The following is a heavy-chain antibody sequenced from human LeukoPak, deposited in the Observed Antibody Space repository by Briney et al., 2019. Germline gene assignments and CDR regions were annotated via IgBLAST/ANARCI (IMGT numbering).Heavy chain of an antibody. CDR2: TYYRSKWYN. J-gene: IGHJ6*02. V-gene: IGHV6-1*01. Sequence: SQTLSLTFAISGDSVSSNSAAWNWIRQSPSRGLEWLGRTYYRSKWYNDYAVSAKSRITINPDTSKNQFSLQLNSVTPEDTAVYYCARDGIAADNYYYYGMDVWGQGATVTVS. D-gene: IGHD6-13*01. CDR1: GDSVSSNSAA. CDR3: ARDGIAADNYYYYGMDV.